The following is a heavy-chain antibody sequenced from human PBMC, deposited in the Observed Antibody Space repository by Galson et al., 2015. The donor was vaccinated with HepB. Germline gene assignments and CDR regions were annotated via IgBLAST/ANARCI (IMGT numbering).Heavy chain of an antibody. Sequence: SLRLSCAVSGFSFNKFPMHWVRQAPGKGLEWVAVISYTGSYIAYAEFGRGRFTISRDNSKNALYLQMNSLRVEDTALYYCVRPRGAGAGDYQNWHFDLWGRGTLVTVSS. J-gene: IGHJ2*01. D-gene: IGHD4-17*01. CDR2: ISYTGSYI. V-gene: IGHV3-30-3*01. CDR1: GFSFNKFP. CDR3: VRPRGAGAGDYQNWHFDL.